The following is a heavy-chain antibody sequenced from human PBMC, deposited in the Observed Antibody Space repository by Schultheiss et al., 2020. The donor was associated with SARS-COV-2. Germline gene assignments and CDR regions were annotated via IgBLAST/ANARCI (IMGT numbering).Heavy chain of an antibody. CDR2: ISSSSSTI. Sequence: GGSLRLSCAASGFTVSSNYMSWVRQAPGKGLEWVSYISSSSSTIYYADSVRGRFTISRDNSKNTLYLQMNSLRADDTAVYYCAREKAADDYGMDVWGQGATVTVSS. J-gene: IGHJ6*02. CDR1: GFTVSSNY. V-gene: IGHV3-48*01. D-gene: IGHD6-13*01. CDR3: AREKAADDYGMDV.